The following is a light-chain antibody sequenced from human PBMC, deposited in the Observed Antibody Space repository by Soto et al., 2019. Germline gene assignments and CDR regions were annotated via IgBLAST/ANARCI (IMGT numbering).Light chain of an antibody. CDR2: GSS. Sequence: VLTQSPGTLSSSPGERATLSCRASQSVSNNYFAWYQQKSGQAPRLLIFGSSDRATGIPDRFSGSESGTDFTLTISRLEPEDFAVYYCQQDGSSPPYTFGQGTKLEIK. J-gene: IGKJ2*01. CDR3: QQDGSSPPYT. V-gene: IGKV3-20*01. CDR1: QSVSNNY.